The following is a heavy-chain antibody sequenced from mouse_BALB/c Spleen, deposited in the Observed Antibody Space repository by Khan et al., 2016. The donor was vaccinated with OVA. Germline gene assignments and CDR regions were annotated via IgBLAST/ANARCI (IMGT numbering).Heavy chain of an antibody. D-gene: IGHD4-1*01. V-gene: IGHV9-3-1*01. CDR2: INTYTGEP. CDR1: GYTFTNNG. CDR3: ARLGYAGTMDY. J-gene: IGHJ4*01. Sequence: LVESGPELKKPGETVKISCKASGYTFTNNGMNWVKQNPGKGLKWMGWINTYTGEPTYVNDFKGRFAFSLETSATTAYLQINNLKNEDTATXCCARLGYAGTMDYWGQGTSVTVSS.